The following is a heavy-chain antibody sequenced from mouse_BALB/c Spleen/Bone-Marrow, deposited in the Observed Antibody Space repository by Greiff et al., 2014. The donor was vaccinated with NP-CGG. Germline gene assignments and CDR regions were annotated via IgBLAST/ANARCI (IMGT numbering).Heavy chain of an antibody. D-gene: IGHD4-1*02. CDR2: ISNGGST. Sequence: VQLKDSGGGLVKPGGSLRLSCAASGFTFSTYAMSWVRQTPEKRLEWVASISNGGSTYYPDSVTGRFTISRDNARNILYLQMSSLRSEDTAMDYCTRAPQLGYYFDDWGQGTTLTVSS. CDR3: TRAPQLGYYFDD. CDR1: GFTFSTYA. V-gene: IGHV5-6-5*01. J-gene: IGHJ2*01.